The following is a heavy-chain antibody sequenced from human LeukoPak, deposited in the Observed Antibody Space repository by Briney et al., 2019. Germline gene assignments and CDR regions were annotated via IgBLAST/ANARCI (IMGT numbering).Heavy chain of an antibody. Sequence: GGSLRLSCAASGFTFSSYAMSWVRQAPGKGLEWVSSISSSSSYICYADSVKGRFTISRDNAKNSLYLQMNSLRAEDTAVYYCAREKVGATTPQFDYWGQGTLVTVSS. J-gene: IGHJ4*02. CDR3: AREKVGATTPQFDY. CDR1: GFTFSSYA. CDR2: ISSSSSYI. D-gene: IGHD1-26*01. V-gene: IGHV3-21*01.